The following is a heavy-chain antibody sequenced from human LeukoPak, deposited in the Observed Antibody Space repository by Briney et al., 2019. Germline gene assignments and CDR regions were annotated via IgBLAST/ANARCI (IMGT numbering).Heavy chain of an antibody. J-gene: IGHJ4*02. V-gene: IGHV4-59*08. CDR1: GGSITTYY. CDR2: IYYSGST. D-gene: IGHD1-26*01. CDR3: ASGIGGYYFDY. Sequence: SETLSLTCTVSGGSITTYYWSWIRQPPGKGLEWIGYIYYSGSTNYNPSLKSRVTISVDTSKNQFSLKLSSVTAADTAVYYCASGIGGYYFDYWGQGTLVTVSS.